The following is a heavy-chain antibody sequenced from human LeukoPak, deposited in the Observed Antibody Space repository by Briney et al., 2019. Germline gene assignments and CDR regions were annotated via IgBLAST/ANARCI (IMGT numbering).Heavy chain of an antibody. CDR2: ISGSGGGT. Sequence: GGSLRLSCEASGFSVSYYAMSWVRQAPGKGLEWVSCISGSGGGTDYADSVKGRFTISRDNAKSTLYLQMGSLRVEDTAVYYVAKDYGDIAGRGGSDYWGQGTMVTVSS. CDR3: AKDYGDIAGRGGSDY. CDR1: GFSVSYYA. D-gene: IGHD4-17*01. V-gene: IGHV3-23*01. J-gene: IGHJ3*01.